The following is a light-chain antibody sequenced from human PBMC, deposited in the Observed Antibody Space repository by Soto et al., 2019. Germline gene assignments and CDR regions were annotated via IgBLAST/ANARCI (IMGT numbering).Light chain of an antibody. CDR1: QSISSY. CDR3: QQLNTYPLT. Sequence: DIQMTQSPSSLSASVGDRVTITCRASQSISSYLNWYQQKPGKAPKLLIYAASSLQSGVPSTFSGSGSGTYFTLTISSLQPKDFATYYCQQLNTYPLTYGGGTKV. CDR2: AAS. J-gene: IGKJ4*01. V-gene: IGKV1-39*01.